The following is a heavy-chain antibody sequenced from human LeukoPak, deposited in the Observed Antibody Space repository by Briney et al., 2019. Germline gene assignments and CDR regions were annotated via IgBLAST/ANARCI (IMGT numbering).Heavy chain of an antibody. CDR2: ISSSSSYI. Sequence: GGSLRLSCAASGFTFSSYSMNWVRQAPGKGLEWVSSISSSSSYIYYADSVKGRFTISRDKAKNSLYLQMNSLRAEDTAVYYCARDLRYDILTGPEGDYWGQGTLVTVSS. D-gene: IGHD3-9*01. CDR3: ARDLRYDILTGPEGDY. V-gene: IGHV3-21*01. J-gene: IGHJ4*02. CDR1: GFTFSSYS.